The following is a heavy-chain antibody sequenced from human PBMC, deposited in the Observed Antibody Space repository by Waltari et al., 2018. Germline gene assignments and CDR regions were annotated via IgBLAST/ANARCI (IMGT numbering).Heavy chain of an antibody. D-gene: IGHD6-13*01. CDR1: GGSISSDY. V-gene: IGHV4-4*07. Sequence: QVQLQESGPGLVKPSETLSLTCTVSGGSISSDYWRWIRQPAGKGLECIGRIHTSGNTNYNPSLKSRVTMSVDTAKNQFSLKLTSVTAADTAVYFCARRVRSTSGGFYYDYWGQGTLVTVSS. CDR3: ARRVRSTSGGFYYDY. J-gene: IGHJ4*02. CDR2: IHTSGNT.